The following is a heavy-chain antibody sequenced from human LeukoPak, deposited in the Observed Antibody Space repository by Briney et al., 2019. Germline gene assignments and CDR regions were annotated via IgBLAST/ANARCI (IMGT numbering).Heavy chain of an antibody. CDR1: GYSFTSYW. Sequence: GESLKISCKGCGYSFTSYWIGWVRQLPGKGLEWMGIIYPGDSDTRDSPSFQGQVTISADKSISTAYLQWSSLKASDTAMYYCARAHYDILTGYYYDAFDIWGQGTMVTVPS. V-gene: IGHV5-51*01. CDR2: IYPGDSDT. J-gene: IGHJ3*02. CDR3: ARAHYDILTGYYYDAFDI. D-gene: IGHD3-9*01.